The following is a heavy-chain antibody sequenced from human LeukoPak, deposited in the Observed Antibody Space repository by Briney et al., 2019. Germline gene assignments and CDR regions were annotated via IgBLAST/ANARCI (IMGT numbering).Heavy chain of an antibody. CDR3: AKSPYYHLFHYYMDV. J-gene: IGHJ6*03. CDR1: GLTFSRYW. Sequence: GSLRLSCAASGLTFSRYWMHWIRQAPGKGLVWVSHISSDGTRTHYADSVKGRFTISRDNANETLCLQMDSLKVEDTATYYCAKSPYYHLFHYYMDVWGKGTTVTVS. D-gene: IGHD3-22*01. CDR2: ISSDGTRT. V-gene: IGHV3-74*01.